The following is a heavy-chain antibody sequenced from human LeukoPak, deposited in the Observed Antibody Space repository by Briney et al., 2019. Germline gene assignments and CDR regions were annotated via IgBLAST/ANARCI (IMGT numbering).Heavy chain of an antibody. D-gene: IGHD6-19*01. Sequence: GGSLRLSCEVSGFIFSNYGMHWVRQAPGKGLEWVALIWYDGRTKFHADSVKGRFTISRDNSANTLYLQMSSLRVEDTGVYYCAREWGRIAVAGGPGYWGQGALVTVSS. CDR1: GFIFSNYG. J-gene: IGHJ4*02. CDR3: AREWGRIAVAGGPGY. V-gene: IGHV3-33*01. CDR2: IWYDGRTK.